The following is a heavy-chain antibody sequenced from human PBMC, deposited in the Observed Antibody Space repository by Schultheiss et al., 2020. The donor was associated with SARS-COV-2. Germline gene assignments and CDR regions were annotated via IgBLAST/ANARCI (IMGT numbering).Heavy chain of an antibody. V-gene: IGHV1-2*02. CDR2: INPNSGGT. CDR1: GGTFSSYA. J-gene: IGHJ4*02. D-gene: IGHD4-17*01. Sequence: ASVKVSCKASGGTFSSYAISWVRQAPGQGLEWMGWINPNSGGTNYAQKFQGRVTMTRDTSISTAYMELRSLRSDDTAVYYCASGSRGDATVTFDYWGQGTLVTVSS. CDR3: ASGSRGDATVTFDY.